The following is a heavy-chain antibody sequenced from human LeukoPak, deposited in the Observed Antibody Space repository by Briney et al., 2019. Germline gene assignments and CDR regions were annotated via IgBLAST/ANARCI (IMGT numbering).Heavy chain of an antibody. Sequence: GSLRLSCTDSESTFADYGMSWVRQAPGKGLEWVSGINWKSDNTGYGDSVKGRFTISRDNAKNSLYLQMKSLRAEDTALYYCARDLSASWYSLGSWGQGTLVTVSS. D-gene: IGHD6-13*01. CDR1: ESTFADYG. CDR3: ARDLSASWYSLGS. V-gene: IGHV3-20*04. J-gene: IGHJ4*02. CDR2: INWKSDNT.